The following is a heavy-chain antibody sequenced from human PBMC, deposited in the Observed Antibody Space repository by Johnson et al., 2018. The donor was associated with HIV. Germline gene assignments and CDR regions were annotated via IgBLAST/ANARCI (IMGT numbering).Heavy chain of an antibody. CDR3: AKGNYYDSSGYYGSTHAFDI. D-gene: IGHD3-22*01. J-gene: IGHJ3*02. V-gene: IGHV3-30*02. CDR1: GFTFNSYG. Sequence: QMLLVESGGGVVQPGGSLRLSCAASGFTFNSYGMDWVRQAPGKGLEWVAFIRYDGSSKYYADSVKGRFTVSRDKSKNTLYLQMNSLRAEDTAVYYCAKGNYYDSSGYYGSTHAFDIWGQGTMVTVSS. CDR2: IRYDGSSK.